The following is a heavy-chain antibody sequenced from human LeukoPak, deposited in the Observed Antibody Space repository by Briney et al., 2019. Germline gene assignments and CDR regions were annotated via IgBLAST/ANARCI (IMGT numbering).Heavy chain of an antibody. CDR1: GYTLTELS. CDR2: FDPEDGET. V-gene: IGHV1-24*01. D-gene: IGHD2-15*01. CDR3: ATSLVDCSGGSCYGNWFDP. J-gene: IGHJ5*02. Sequence: GASVKVSCKVSGYTLTELSMHWVRQAPGKGLEWMGGFDPEDGETIYAQKFQGRVTMTEDTSTDTAYMELSSLRSEDTAVYYCATSLVDCSGGSCYGNWFDPWGQGTLVTVSS.